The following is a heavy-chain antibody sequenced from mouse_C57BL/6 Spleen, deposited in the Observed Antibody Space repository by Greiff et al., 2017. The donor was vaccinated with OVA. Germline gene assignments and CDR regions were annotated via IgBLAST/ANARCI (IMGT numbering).Heavy chain of an antibody. J-gene: IGHJ4*01. CDR2: IYPRSGNT. Sequence: LVESGAELARPGASVKLSCKASGYTFTSYGISWVKQRTGQGLEWIGEIYPRSGNTYYNEKFKGKATLTADKSSSTAYMELRSLTSEDSAVYFCARSGKYYAMDYWGQGTSVTVSS. V-gene: IGHV1-81*01. CDR1: GYTFTSYG. CDR3: ARSGKYYAMDY.